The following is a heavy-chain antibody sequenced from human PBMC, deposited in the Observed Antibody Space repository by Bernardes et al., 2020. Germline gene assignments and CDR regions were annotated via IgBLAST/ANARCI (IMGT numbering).Heavy chain of an antibody. Sequence: SETLSLTCAVYGGSFSGYYWSWIRQPPGKGLEWIGEINHSGSTNYNPSLKSRVTMSLDTSKNQFSLKLSSVTAADTAVYYCARSQDSSGWKFWVWGQGTLVTVSS. CDR2: INHSGST. J-gene: IGHJ4*02. V-gene: IGHV4-34*01. CDR3: ARSQDSSGWKFWV. CDR1: GGSFSGYY. D-gene: IGHD6-19*01.